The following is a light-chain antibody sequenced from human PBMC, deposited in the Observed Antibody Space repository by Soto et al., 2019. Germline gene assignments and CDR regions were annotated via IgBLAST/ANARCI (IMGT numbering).Light chain of an antibody. J-gene: IGKJ1*01. CDR1: QSISDT. Sequence: EIVMTQSPATLSVSPGGRATLSCRASQSISDTLAWYQQKPGQAPRLLIHGASTMANGSPARFSGSGSGTDFYFSMSSLQSEDFAVYYCQQYNNWPWTVGQGTMVDSK. CDR2: GAS. CDR3: QQYNNWPWT. V-gene: IGKV3-15*01.